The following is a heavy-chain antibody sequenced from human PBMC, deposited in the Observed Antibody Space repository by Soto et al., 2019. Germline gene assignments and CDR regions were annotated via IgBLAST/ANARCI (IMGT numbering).Heavy chain of an antibody. D-gene: IGHD3-16*01. J-gene: IGHJ6*02. CDR1: GYTFTRYG. Sequence: QVQLVQSGAEVKNPGASVKVSCKASGYTFTRYGIGWARQAPGQGLEWMGWINTYNGNTNYAQNVQGRVTLTTDTSTSTAYMEMRSLRSNDTAIYDCAMVDVYVTPSTHDVWGQGTTVIVSS. V-gene: IGHV1-18*01. CDR3: AMVDVYVTPSTHDV. CDR2: INTYNGNT.